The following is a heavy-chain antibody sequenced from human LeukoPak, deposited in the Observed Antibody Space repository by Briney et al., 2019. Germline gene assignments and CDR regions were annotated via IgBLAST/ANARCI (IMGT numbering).Heavy chain of an antibody. CDR1: GFTFSSYA. V-gene: IGHV4-39*07. CDR3: ARVGATYYYDSSGYGWFDP. D-gene: IGHD3-22*01. CDR2: IYYSGST. J-gene: IGHJ5*02. Sequence: GSLRLSCAASGFTFSSYAMSWFRQAPGKGLEWIGSIYYSGSTYYNPSLKSRVTISVDTSKNQFSLKLSSVTAADTAVYYCARVGATYYYDSSGYGWFDPWGQGTLVTVSS.